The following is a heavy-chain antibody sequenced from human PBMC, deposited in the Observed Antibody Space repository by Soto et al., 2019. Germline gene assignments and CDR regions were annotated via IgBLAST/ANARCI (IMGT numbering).Heavy chain of an antibody. J-gene: IGHJ4*02. D-gene: IGHD2-2*01. CDR2: IYYTGST. Sequence: PSETLSLTCTVSGDSISDYYWSWIRQPPGKGQEWSGYIYYTGSTNYNPSLKSRVTISVDTSKNQFSLKLTSVTAADTAVYFCAEYYCSTTTCYFFDYWGQGTLVTVSS. CDR1: GDSISDYY. CDR3: AEYYCSTTTCYFFDY. V-gene: IGHV4-59*01.